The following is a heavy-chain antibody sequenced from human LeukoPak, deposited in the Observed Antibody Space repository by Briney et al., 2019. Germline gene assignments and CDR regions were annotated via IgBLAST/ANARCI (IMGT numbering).Heavy chain of an antibody. V-gene: IGHV4-59*01. CDR2: IYYSGST. J-gene: IGHJ4*02. D-gene: IGHD3-9*01. CDR3: ARAYYDILTGYYGFDY. Sequence: SETLSLTCTDSGGYISSYYWSWIRQPPGKGLEWIGYIYYSGSTNYNPSLKSRVTISVDTSKNQFSLKLSSVTAADTAVYYCARAYYDILTGYYGFDYWGQGTLVTVSS. CDR1: GGYISSYY.